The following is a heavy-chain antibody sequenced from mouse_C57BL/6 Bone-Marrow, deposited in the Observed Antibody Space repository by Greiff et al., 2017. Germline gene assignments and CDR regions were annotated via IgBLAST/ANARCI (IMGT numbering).Heavy chain of an antibody. Sequence: VQLQQSGPELVKPGASVKISCKASGYAFSSSWLNWVKQRPGKGLEWIGRIYPGDGDTNYNGKFKGKATLTADKSSSTAYMQLSSQTSEDSAVYFCARKAMDYWGQGTSVTVSS. J-gene: IGHJ4*01. CDR3: ARKAMDY. V-gene: IGHV1-82*01. CDR2: IYPGDGDT. CDR1: GYAFSSSW.